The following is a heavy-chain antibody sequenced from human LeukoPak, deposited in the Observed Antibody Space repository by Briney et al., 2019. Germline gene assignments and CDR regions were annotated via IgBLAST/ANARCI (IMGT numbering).Heavy chain of an antibody. CDR3: ARAVDYGDYPYYFDY. Sequence: SGTLSLTCTVSGGSISSYYWSWIRQPPGKGLEWIGYIYYSGSTNYNPSLKSRVTISVDTSKNQFSLKLSSVTAADTAVYYCARAVDYGDYPYYFDYWGQGTLVTVSS. V-gene: IGHV4-59*01. J-gene: IGHJ4*02. D-gene: IGHD4-17*01. CDR2: IYYSGST. CDR1: GGSISSYY.